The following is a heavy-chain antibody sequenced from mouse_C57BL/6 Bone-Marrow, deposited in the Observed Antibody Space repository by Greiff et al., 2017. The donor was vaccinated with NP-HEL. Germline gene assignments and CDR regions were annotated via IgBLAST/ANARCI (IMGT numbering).Heavy chain of an antibody. D-gene: IGHD2-3*01. Sequence: VQLQQPGAELVMPGASVKLSCKASGYTFTSYWMHWVKQRPGQGLEWIGEIDPSDSYTNYNQKFKGQSTLTVAKSSSTAYMQRSSLTSEDAAVYYCAREATYDVYWCQGTTLTVSS. CDR2: IDPSDSYT. CDR1: GYTFTSYW. J-gene: IGHJ2*01. V-gene: IGHV1-69*01. CDR3: AREATYDVY.